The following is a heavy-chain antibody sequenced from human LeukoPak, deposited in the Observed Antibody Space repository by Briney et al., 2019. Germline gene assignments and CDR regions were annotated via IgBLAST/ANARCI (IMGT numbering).Heavy chain of an antibody. Sequence: GRSLRLSCAASGFTFSSYGMHWVRQAPGKGLEWVAFIRYDGSNKYYADSVKGRFTISRDNSKNTLYLQMNSLRAEDTAVYYCAKDPLGYCSSTSCYTGSLFDYWGQGTLVTVSS. CDR1: GFTFSSYG. J-gene: IGHJ4*02. V-gene: IGHV3-30*02. CDR3: AKDPLGYCSSTSCYTGSLFDY. D-gene: IGHD2-2*02. CDR2: IRYDGSNK.